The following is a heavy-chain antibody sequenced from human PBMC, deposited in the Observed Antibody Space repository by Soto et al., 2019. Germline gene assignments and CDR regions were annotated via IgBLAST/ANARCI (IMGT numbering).Heavy chain of an antibody. V-gene: IGHV4-30-4*01. D-gene: IGHD1-20*01. CDR3: ARDKPYNWKYNWFDP. Sequence: SETLSLTCTVSGGSISSGDYYWSWIRQPPGKGLEWIGYIYYSGSTYYNPSLKSRVTISVDTSKNQFSLKLSSVTAADTAVYYCARDKPYNWKYNWFDPWGQGTLVTVSS. CDR1: GGSISSGDYY. CDR2: IYYSGST. J-gene: IGHJ5*02.